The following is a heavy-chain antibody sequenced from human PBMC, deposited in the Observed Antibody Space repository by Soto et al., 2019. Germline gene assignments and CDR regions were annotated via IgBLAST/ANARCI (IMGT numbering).Heavy chain of an antibody. J-gene: IGHJ5*02. D-gene: IGHD3-22*01. CDR1: GGTFGSYA. Sequence: QVQLVQSGAEVKKPGSSVKVSCKTSGGTFGSYAISWVRQAPGQGLEWMGGIIPIFSTPNYAQKFQGRVTITADEAKSTAYMELSSLRSEDTAVYYCARPIQYYFETSAQSAWFDPWGQGTLVTVSS. CDR3: ARPIQYYFETSAQSAWFDP. CDR2: IIPIFSTP. V-gene: IGHV1-69*12.